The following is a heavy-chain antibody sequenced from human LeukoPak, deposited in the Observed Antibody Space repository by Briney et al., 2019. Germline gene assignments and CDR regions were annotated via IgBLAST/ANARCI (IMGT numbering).Heavy chain of an antibody. D-gene: IGHD3-22*01. V-gene: IGHV3-33*01. CDR1: GFTFSSYG. CDR2: IWYDGSNK. Sequence: GGSLRLSCAASGFTFSSYGMHWVRQAPGKGLEWVAVIWYDGSNKYYADSVKGRFTISRDNSKNTLYLQMNSLRAEDTAVYYCAMIVVGDAFDIWGQGTMVTVSS. CDR3: AMIVVGDAFDI. J-gene: IGHJ3*02.